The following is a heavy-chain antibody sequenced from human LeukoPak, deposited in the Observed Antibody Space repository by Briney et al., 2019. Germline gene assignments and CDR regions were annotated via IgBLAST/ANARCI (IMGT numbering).Heavy chain of an antibody. J-gene: IGHJ4*02. V-gene: IGHV3-21*01. Sequence: GGSLRLSCAASGFTFNTYTMNWVRQAPGKGLEWVSSITASSTAIYSADSVKGRFTISRDNAKNFLYLQMNSLRAEDTAVYYWARTYYDILTGYTPYFDYWGQGILVTVSS. CDR2: ITASSTAI. CDR3: ARTYYDILTGYTPYFDY. CDR1: GFTFNTYT. D-gene: IGHD3-9*01.